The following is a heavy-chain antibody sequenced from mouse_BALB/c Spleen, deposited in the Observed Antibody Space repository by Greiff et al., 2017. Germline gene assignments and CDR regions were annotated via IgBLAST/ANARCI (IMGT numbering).Heavy chain of an antibody. CDR1: GYAFTNYW. CDR3: AMHGNYAMDY. D-gene: IGHD2-1*01. CDR2: INPGSGGT. V-gene: IGHV1-54*01. Sequence: VQLPQSGAELVRPGTSVKVSCKASGYAFTNYWIEWVKQRPGQGLEWIGVINPGSGGTNYNETFKGKATLTADTSSSTAYMQLSSLASDDSAVYFCAMHGNYAMDYWGQGTSVTVSS. J-gene: IGHJ4*01.